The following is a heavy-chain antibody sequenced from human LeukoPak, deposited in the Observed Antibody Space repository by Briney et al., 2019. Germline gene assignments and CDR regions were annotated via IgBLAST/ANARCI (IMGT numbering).Heavy chain of an antibody. D-gene: IGHD4-11*01. CDR2: IKQDGSEK. J-gene: IGHJ6*03. Sequence: GGSLRLSCAASGFTFSSYWMSWVRQAPGKGLEWVAHIKQDGSEKYYVDSVKGRFTISRDNAKNSLYLQMNSLRAEDTAVYYCARAHYSNYDYYYYMDVWGKGTTVTVSS. V-gene: IGHV3-7*01. CDR1: GFTFSSYW. CDR3: ARAHYSNYDYYYYMDV.